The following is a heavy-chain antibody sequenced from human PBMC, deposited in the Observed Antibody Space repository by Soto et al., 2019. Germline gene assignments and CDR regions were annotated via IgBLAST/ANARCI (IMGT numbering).Heavy chain of an antibody. Sequence: GGSLRLSCAASGFTFSSYAMSWVRQAPGKGLEWVSAISGSGGSTYYADSVKGRFTISRDNSKNTLYLQMNSLRAEDTAAYYCPKDGQGVRPVGWVDPWGQGTLVTASS. D-gene: IGHD2-8*01. CDR1: GFTFSSYA. J-gene: IGHJ5*02. CDR3: PKDGQGVRPVGWVDP. CDR2: ISGSGGST. V-gene: IGHV3-23*01.